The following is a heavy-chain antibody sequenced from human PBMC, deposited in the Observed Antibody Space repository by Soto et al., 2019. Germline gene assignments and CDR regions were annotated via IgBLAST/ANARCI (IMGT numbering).Heavy chain of an antibody. V-gene: IGHV4-30-4*01. CDR1: GGSIISDDYY. CDR3: ARGSKGGYYYGMDV. J-gene: IGHJ6*02. CDR2: IYYSGSA. D-gene: IGHD3-16*01. Sequence: SETLSLTCTVSGGSIISDDYYWTWIRQSPGKGLEWIGYIYYSGSAYYNPSLKSRVTILVDTSKNQFSLKLSSVTAADMAVYYCARGSKGGYYYGMDVWGQGTTVTVS.